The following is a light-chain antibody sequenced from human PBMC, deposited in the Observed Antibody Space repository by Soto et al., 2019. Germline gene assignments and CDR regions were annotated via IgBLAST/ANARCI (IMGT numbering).Light chain of an antibody. CDR2: DVS. CDR3: SSYTSSSTYV. Sequence: QSVLTQPAPVSGSPGQSSSISCTETSSDVGGYNYVSWYQQHPGKAPKLMIYDVSNRPSGVSNRFSGSKSGNTASLTISGLQAEDEADYYCSSYTSSSTYVFGTGTKVTVL. V-gene: IGLV2-14*01. CDR1: SSDVGGYNY. J-gene: IGLJ1*01.